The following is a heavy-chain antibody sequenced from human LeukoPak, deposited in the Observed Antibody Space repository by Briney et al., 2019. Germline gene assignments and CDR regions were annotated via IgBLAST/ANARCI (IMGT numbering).Heavy chain of an antibody. D-gene: IGHD3-22*01. CDR3: ARVMDYYDGSGYPPPAAADY. CDR2: VYYIGST. CDR1: GDSITRSSDY. J-gene: IGHJ4*02. V-gene: IGHV4-39*07. Sequence: SETLSLTCTVSGDSITRSSDYWGWIRQPPGKGPEWIGSVYYIGSTFYNPSLKSRLTISIDTSKNQFSLKLTSVTAADTAVYYCARVMDYYDGSGYPPPAAADYWGQGTLVTVSS.